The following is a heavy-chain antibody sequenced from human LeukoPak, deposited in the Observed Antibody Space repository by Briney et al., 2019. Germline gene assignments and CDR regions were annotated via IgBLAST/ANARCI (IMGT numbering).Heavy chain of an antibody. V-gene: IGHV1-8*01. D-gene: IGHD3-10*01. CDR1: GYTFTSYD. J-gene: IGHJ6*03. Sequence: ASVKVSCKASGYTFTSYDINWVRQATGQGLEWMGWMNPNSGNTGYAQKFQGRVTMTRNTSISTAYMELSSLRSEDTAVYYCARGGTPLNYYGSGNYLYYYYYYMDVWGQGTTVTVSS. CDR2: MNPNSGNT. CDR3: ARGGTPLNYYGSGNYLYYYYYYMDV.